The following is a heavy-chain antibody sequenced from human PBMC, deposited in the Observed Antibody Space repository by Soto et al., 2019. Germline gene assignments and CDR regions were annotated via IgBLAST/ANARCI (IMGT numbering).Heavy chain of an antibody. J-gene: IGHJ5*02. Sequence: SETLSLTCAVYGGSFSGYYWSWIRQPPGKGLEWIGEINHSGSTNYNPSLKSRVTISVDTSKNQFSLKLSSVTAADTAVYYCARDPLDMGAAAANRFDPWGQGTQVTVSS. CDR3: ARDPLDMGAAAANRFDP. D-gene: IGHD2-15*01. CDR1: GGSFSGYY. V-gene: IGHV4-34*01. CDR2: INHSGST.